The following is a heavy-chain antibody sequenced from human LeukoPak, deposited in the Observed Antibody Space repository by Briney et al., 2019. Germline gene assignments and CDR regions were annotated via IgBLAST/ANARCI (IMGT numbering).Heavy chain of an antibody. J-gene: IGHJ6*03. CDR3: ARDPTINYYDHYYYYMDV. Sequence: GGSLRLSCAASGFTFSSYAMHWVRQAPGKGLEWVAVISYDGSNKYYADSVKGRFTISRDNSKNTLYLQMNSLRAEDTAVYYCARDPTINYYDHYYYYMDVWGKGTTVTVSS. V-gene: IGHV3-30*04. CDR2: ISYDGSNK. D-gene: IGHD3-22*01. CDR1: GFTFSSYA.